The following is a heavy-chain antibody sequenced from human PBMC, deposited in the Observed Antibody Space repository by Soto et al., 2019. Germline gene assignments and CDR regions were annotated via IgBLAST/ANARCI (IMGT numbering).Heavy chain of an antibody. CDR2: IYISGNT. CDR1: GDSVSSYY. CDR3: ARGVLRYYHYGMDV. J-gene: IGHJ6*02. V-gene: IGHV4-59*02. Sequence: QVQLQESGPGLAKPSETLSLSCTVSGDSVSSYYWSWIRQLPGRELECIGYIYISGNTNYNPSLKSRVTISRDTSKNQFSLNLKSVTAADTAVYYCARGVLRYYHYGMDVWGQGTTVTVSS.